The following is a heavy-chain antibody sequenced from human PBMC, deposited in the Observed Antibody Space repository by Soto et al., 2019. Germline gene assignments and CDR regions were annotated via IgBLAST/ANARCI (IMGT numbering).Heavy chain of an antibody. J-gene: IGHJ6*02. CDR1: GYNFNSYW. CDR3: ERNRDAGELLQYLLYGTEV. V-gene: IGHV5-51*07. CDR2: TYPATSDT. D-gene: IGHD2-2*02. Sequence: GESLKISCKVSGYNFNSYWIGWVHQMPGKGLHWMGITYPATSDTRYSPSFQGQVAISAEKSISPSYLQWSIPEASDTVMYYCERNRDAGELLQYLLYGTEVWAQGTTVKVSS.